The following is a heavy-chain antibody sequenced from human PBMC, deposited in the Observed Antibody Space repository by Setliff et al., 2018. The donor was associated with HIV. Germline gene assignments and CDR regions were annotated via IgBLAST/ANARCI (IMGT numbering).Heavy chain of an antibody. Sequence: GGSLRLSCAASGFTFSSYDTHWVRQATGKGLEWVSAIGTAGDTYYPGSVKGRFTISKDNAQNSLYLQMNSLRAEDTAVYYCAVGYYYHTAGSYYFDFWGPGTLVTVSS. CDR1: GFTFSSYD. J-gene: IGHJ4*02. CDR2: IGTAGDT. D-gene: IGHD3-22*01. CDR3: AVGYYYHTAGSYYFDF. V-gene: IGHV3-13*01.